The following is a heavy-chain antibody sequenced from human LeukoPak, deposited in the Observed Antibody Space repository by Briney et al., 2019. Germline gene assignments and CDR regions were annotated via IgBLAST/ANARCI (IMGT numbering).Heavy chain of an antibody. CDR3: ARVGATDGITGMDV. J-gene: IGHJ6*04. CDR1: GASISSHY. CDR2: IYYSGST. V-gene: IGHV4-59*11. Sequence: PSETLSLTCTVSGASISSHYWSWIRQPPGKGLEWIGYIYYSGSTNYNPSLKSRVTISVDTSKNELSLKLSSATAADTAVYYCARVGATDGITGMDVWGKGTTVTVSS. D-gene: IGHD3-3*01.